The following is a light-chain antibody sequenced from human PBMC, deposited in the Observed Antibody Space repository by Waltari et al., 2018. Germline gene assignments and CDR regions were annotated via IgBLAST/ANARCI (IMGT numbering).Light chain of an antibody. CDR1: ESISQY. V-gene: IGKV3-20*01. J-gene: IGKJ1*01. CDR3: QMYVRLPVT. Sequence: DIVLTQSPGTLSLSPGERATLSCRASESISQYLAWYQQRPGQAPRLLIYAASNRATGVPDWFSGSGSGTDFSLTISRLEPEDFAVYYCQMYVRLPVTFGQGTKVEIK. CDR2: AAS.